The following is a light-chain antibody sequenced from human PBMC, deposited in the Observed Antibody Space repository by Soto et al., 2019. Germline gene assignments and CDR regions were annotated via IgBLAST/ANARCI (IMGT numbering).Light chain of an antibody. Sequence: IQMTQSPSTLSASVGDRVTITCRASQSIGGWLAWYQQRPGKAPRLLIYDASSVESGVPSRVSGSRSGTKFTLAISSLQPEDFATYYCQHYHSYPYTFGHWTKLEI. CDR3: QHYHSYPYT. V-gene: IGKV1-5*01. CDR2: DAS. CDR1: QSIGGW. J-gene: IGKJ2*01.